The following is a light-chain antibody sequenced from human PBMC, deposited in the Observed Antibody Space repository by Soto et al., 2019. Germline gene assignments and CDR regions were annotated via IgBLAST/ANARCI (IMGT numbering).Light chain of an antibody. V-gene: IGKV3-11*01. CDR2: DAS. CDR1: QSVSSY. Sequence: EIVLTQSPATLSLSPGERATLSCRASQSVSSYLAWYQQKPGQAPRLLIYDASNRATGIPARFSGSGSGTDLNLTISSLEPEDCAVYYCQQRSNWPRWTFGKGTKVEIK. J-gene: IGKJ1*01. CDR3: QQRSNWPRWT.